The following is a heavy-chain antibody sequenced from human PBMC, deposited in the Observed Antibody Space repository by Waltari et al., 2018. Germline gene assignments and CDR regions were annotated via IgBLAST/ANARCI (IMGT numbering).Heavy chain of an antibody. CDR2: IYTSGST. Sequence: QVQLQESGPGLVKPSETLSLTCPVSGGSISSYYWSWIRQPAGKGLEFIGRIYTSGSTSENPSLKSRVTMSLDTSKNQFSLKLSSVTAADTAVYYCARVEWAGDAFDIWGQGTMVTVSS. D-gene: IGHD1-26*01. J-gene: IGHJ3*02. CDR3: ARVEWAGDAFDI. V-gene: IGHV4-4*07. CDR1: GGSISSYY.